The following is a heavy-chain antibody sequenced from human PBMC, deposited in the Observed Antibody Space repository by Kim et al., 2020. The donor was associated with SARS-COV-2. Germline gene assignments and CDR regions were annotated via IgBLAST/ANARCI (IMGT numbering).Heavy chain of an antibody. V-gene: IGHV4-4*07. CDR1: GGSISGYY. J-gene: IGHJ6*02. D-gene: IGHD6-19*01. Sequence: SETLSLTCSVSGGSISGYYWTWIRQAAGKGLEWIGRIHSTGTTIYNPSLNSRVTMSLDTSRKQFSLKLNSVTAADTAIYYCARLGKVALAGSYYYYGMDVWGQGTTVTVSS. CDR2: IHSTGTT. CDR3: ARLGKVALAGSYYYYGMDV.